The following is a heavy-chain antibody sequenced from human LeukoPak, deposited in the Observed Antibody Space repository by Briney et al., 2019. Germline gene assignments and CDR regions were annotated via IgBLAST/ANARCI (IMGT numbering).Heavy chain of an antibody. CDR3: ARDQWYYDFWSGYKNYGMDV. D-gene: IGHD3-3*01. V-gene: IGHV3-74*01. J-gene: IGHJ6*02. CDR1: GFTISSHW. CDR2: IYSDT. Sequence: GGSLRLSCAASGFTISSHWMHWVRQAPGKGLVWVPRIYSDTYYADSVKGRFTISRDNAKNTLYLQMNSLRAEDTAVYYCARDQWYYDFWSGYKNYGMDVWGQGTTVTVSS.